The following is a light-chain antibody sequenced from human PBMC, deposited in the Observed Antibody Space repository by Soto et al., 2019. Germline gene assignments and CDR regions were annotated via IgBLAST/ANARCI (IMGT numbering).Light chain of an antibody. CDR2: ETS. CDR3: QQYGSSPGT. V-gene: IGKV3-20*01. J-gene: IGKJ1*01. CDR1: QSVRDSH. Sequence: EIVLTQSPGTLSLSPGERATLSCRASQSVRDSHLAWYQQKPGQAPSLPIYETSSRATGIPDRFRGSGSGTEFALTITRVEPEDVAMYFCQQYGSSPGTFGQGTKVEI.